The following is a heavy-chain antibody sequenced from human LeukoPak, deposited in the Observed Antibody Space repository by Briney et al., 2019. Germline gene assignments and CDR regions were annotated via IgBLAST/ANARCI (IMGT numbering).Heavy chain of an antibody. CDR2: ISYDGSNK. CDR1: GFTFRSYV. Sequence: PGRSLRLSCAASGFTFRSYVMHWVRQAPGKGLEWVALISYDGSNKYYADSVKGRFTISRDNSKNMVFLQMNSLRAEDTAVFYCARSRLDAFDIWGQGTMVTVSS. J-gene: IGHJ3*02. V-gene: IGHV3-30*14. CDR3: ARSRLDAFDI.